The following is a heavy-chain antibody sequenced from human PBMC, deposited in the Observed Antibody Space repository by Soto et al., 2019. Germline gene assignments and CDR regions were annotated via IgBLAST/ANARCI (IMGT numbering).Heavy chain of an antibody. CDR2: ISSTGASI. CDR3: ARSLIGAAGTKYYFAY. D-gene: IGHD6-13*01. J-gene: IGHJ4*02. CDR1: GFTFSNFA. Sequence: GGSLRLSCAASGFTFSNFAVHWVRQAPGKGPEFVSGISSTGASIFYADSVKGRVTISRDNSKNTVNLQMGSLKPEDTAVYYCARSLIGAAGTKYYFAYWGRGTLVTVSS. V-gene: IGHV3-64*02.